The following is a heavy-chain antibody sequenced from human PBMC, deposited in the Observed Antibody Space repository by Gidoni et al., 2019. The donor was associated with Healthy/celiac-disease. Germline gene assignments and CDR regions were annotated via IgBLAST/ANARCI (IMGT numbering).Heavy chain of an antibody. Sequence: EVQLLESGGGLVQPGGSLRLSCAASGFTFSSYAMSGVRQAPGKGLELVSAISGSGGSTYYADSVKGRFTISRDNSKNTLYLQMNSLRAEDTAVYYCAKDPFGYSYGAMRFDPWGQGTLVTVSS. J-gene: IGHJ5*02. V-gene: IGHV3-23*01. D-gene: IGHD5-18*01. CDR1: GFTFSSYA. CDR3: AKDPFGYSYGAMRFDP. CDR2: ISGSGGST.